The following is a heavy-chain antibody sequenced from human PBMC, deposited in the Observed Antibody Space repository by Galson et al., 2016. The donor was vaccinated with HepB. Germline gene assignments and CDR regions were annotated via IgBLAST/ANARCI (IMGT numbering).Heavy chain of an antibody. Sequence: SLRLSCAASGFTFSDYYLSWIRQAPGQGLEWLSYISSRSTYTSDADSVKGRFTISRDNAKNSLYLQMNSLRVEDTAVYYCARLGPRDANWFDPWGQGKLVTVSS. CDR1: GFTFSDYY. V-gene: IGHV3-11*06. J-gene: IGHJ5*02. CDR2: ISSRSTYT. D-gene: IGHD7-27*01. CDR3: ARLGPRDANWFDP.